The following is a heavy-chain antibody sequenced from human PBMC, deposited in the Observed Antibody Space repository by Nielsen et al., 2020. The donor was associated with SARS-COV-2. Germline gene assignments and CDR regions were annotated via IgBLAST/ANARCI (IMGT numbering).Heavy chain of an antibody. CDR1: GFTFSSYE. Sequence: GALRLSCAASGFTFSSYEMNWVRQAPGKGLEWVSYISSSGSTIYYADSVKGRFTISRDNAKNSLYLQMNSLRAEDTAVYYCARERIWPVAGSYYYYGMDVWGQGTTVTVSS. V-gene: IGHV3-48*03. D-gene: IGHD6-19*01. CDR3: ARERIWPVAGSYYYYGMDV. CDR2: ISSSGSTI. J-gene: IGHJ6*02.